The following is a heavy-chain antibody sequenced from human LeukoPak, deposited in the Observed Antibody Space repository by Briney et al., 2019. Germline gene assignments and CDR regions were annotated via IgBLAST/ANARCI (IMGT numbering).Heavy chain of an antibody. V-gene: IGHV3-30*03. CDR1: GFTVSSNY. CDR2: ISYDGSNK. J-gene: IGHJ4*02. Sequence: GGSLRLSCAASGFTVSSNYMSWVRQAPGKGLEWVAVISYDGSNKYYADSVKGRFTISRDNSKNTLYLQMNSLRVEDTALYYCASTETLGTFDYWGQGTLVTVSS. CDR3: ASTETLGTFDY. D-gene: IGHD7-27*01.